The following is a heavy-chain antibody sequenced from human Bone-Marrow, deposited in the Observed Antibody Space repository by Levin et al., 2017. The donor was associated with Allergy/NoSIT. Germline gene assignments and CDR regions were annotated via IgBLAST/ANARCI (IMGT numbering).Heavy chain of an antibody. V-gene: IGHV1-8*01. Sequence: AASVKVSCKTSGYTFTSFDINWVRQATGQGLEWMGWMYPNSDNAGYAQKFQGRVTMTRNTSIATAYMELSSLRSDDTAIYYCARGELGSGYLFDYWGQGTLVTVSS. D-gene: IGHD5-12*01. CDR1: GYTFTSFD. CDR3: ARGELGSGYLFDY. J-gene: IGHJ4*02. CDR2: MYPNSDNA.